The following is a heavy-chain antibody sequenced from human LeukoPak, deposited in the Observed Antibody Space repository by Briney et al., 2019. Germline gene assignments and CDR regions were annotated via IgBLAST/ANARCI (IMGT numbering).Heavy chain of an antibody. CDR1: GFTFSNYG. D-gene: IGHD1-26*01. Sequence: RAGGSLRLSCAASGFTFSNYGMHWVRQAPGKGLEWVALISYDGSNKYYADSVKGRFTISRDNSKNTLDLQMNGLRSEDTAVYYCARDGAVGSGSYYMDVWGKGTTVTVSS. V-gene: IGHV3-30*03. CDR3: ARDGAVGSGSYYMDV. CDR2: ISYDGSNK. J-gene: IGHJ6*03.